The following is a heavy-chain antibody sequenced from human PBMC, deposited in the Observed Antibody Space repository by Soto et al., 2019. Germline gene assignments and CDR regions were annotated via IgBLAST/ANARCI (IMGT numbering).Heavy chain of an antibody. J-gene: IGHJ6*02. V-gene: IGHV3-64*04. Sequence: GGSLRLSCSASGFTFSEYSMHWVRQAPGKGLQYVSTISSDGDITYYADSVKGRFTISRDNSKNTLYLQMNSLRPEDTAVYYCARAIQLWLFSSRTYYYYGMDVWGQGTTVTVSS. D-gene: IGHD5-18*01. CDR1: GFTFSEYS. CDR3: ARAIQLWLFSSRTYYYYGMDV. CDR2: ISSDGDIT.